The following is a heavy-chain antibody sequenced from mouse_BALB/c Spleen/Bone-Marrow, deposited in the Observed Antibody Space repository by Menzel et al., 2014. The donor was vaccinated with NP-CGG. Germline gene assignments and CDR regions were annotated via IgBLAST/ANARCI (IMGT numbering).Heavy chain of an antibody. CDR1: GFTFSDYY. CDR3: ARFPMDY. Sequence: EVKLMESGGGLVQPGGSLRLSCTTSGFTFSDYYMSWVRQPPGKALEWLAFIRNKAYGYTTEYNASVRGRFTISRDNSQSILYLQMNTLRAEDSATYYCARFPMDYWGQGTSVTVSS. CDR2: IRNKAYGYTT. J-gene: IGHJ4*01. V-gene: IGHV7-3*02.